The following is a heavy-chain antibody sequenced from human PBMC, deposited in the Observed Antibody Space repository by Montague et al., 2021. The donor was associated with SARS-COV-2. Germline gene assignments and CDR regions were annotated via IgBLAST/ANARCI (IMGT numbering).Heavy chain of an antibody. CDR2: LKKVGADT. CDR1: GFTFREYS. Sequence: SLRLSCAASGFTFREYSMSWVRHVPGKGLEWVAILKKVGADTFYADSVKGRCTVSRDISRNLFYLQLNNVRGEDTATYFCARDYRYTLDVDPTHFDYWGPGTQVTVSS. V-gene: IGHV3-23*01. D-gene: IGHD1-1*01. J-gene: IGHJ4*02. CDR3: ARDYRYTLDVDPTHFDY.